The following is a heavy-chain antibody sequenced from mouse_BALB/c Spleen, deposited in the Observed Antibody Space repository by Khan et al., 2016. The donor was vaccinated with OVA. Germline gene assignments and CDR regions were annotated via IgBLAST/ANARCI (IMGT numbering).Heavy chain of an antibody. D-gene: IGHD2-14*01. V-gene: IGHV1-4*01. CDR3: VGDGAYHRNDGWFAY. CDR1: GYTFISYT. CDR2: INPSNGYT. Sequence: QIQLVQSGAELARPGASVKMSCKASGYTFISYTIHWIKKRPGQGLEWIGYINPSNGYTNYNQKFKDKATLTTDKSSTTAYLQLSSLTSDDSAVYNCVGDGAYHRNDGWFAYWGQGTLVTVSA. J-gene: IGHJ3*01.